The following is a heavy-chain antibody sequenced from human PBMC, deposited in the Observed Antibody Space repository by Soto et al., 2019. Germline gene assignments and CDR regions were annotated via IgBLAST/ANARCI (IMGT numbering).Heavy chain of an antibody. CDR3: ARCPLSGSYYSGLDY. Sequence: GESLKISCKSSGYSFTTYWIAWVRQMPGKGLEWMGIIYPGDSDSRYSPSFQGQVTISADKSISTAYLQWSSLKASDTAMYYCARCPLSGSYYSGLDYWGQGTQVTVFS. CDR1: GYSFTTYW. D-gene: IGHD1-26*01. V-gene: IGHV5-51*01. J-gene: IGHJ4*02. CDR2: IYPGDSDS.